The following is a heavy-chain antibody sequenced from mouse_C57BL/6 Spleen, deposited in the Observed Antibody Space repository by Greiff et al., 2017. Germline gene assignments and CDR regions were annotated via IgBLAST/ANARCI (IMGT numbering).Heavy chain of an antibody. CDR3: TTCPWDGCAY. V-gene: IGHV14-1*01. Sequence: EVQLQQSGAELVRPGASVKLSCTASGFNIKDYYMHWVKQRPEQGLEWIGRIDPEDGDTEYAPKYQGKATMTADTSANTAYLQLSSLTSEDTAFYYCTTCPWDGCAYWGQGTLVTVSA. J-gene: IGHJ3*01. CDR2: IDPEDGDT. CDR1: GFNIKDYY. D-gene: IGHD4-1*01.